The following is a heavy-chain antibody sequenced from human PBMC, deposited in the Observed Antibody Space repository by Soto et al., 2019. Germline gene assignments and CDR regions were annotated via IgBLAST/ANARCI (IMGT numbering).Heavy chain of an antibody. CDR3: ARGVYCCGGSCYSGGYWYFDL. D-gene: IGHD2-15*01. CDR2: IIPILGIA. V-gene: IGHV1-69*02. Sequence: QVQLVQSGAEVKKPGSSVKVSCKASGGTFSSYTISWVRQAPGQGLEWMGRIIPILGIANYAQKFQGRVTITANKSTSAAYMELSSLRSEDTAVYYCARGVYCCGGSCYSGGYWYFDLWGRGTLVTVSS. J-gene: IGHJ2*01. CDR1: GGTFSSYT.